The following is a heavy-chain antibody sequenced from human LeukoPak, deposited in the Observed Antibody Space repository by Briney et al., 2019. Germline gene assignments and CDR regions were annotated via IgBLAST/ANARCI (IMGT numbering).Heavy chain of an antibody. CDR3: ARGLRYFDWSPPSTFDI. CDR2: IYYSGST. Sequence: SETLSLTCTVSGGSISSYYWSWIRQPPGKGLEWIGYIYYSGSTNYNPSLKSRVTISVDTSKNQFSLKLSSVTAADTAVYYCARGLRYFDWSPPSTFDIWGQGTMATVSS. V-gene: IGHV4-59*01. CDR1: GGSISSYY. D-gene: IGHD3-9*01. J-gene: IGHJ3*02.